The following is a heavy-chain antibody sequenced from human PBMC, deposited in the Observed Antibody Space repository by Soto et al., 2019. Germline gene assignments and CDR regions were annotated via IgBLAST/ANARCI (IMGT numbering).Heavy chain of an antibody. CDR3: ARGIAVAGTNWFDP. D-gene: IGHD6-19*01. V-gene: IGHV4-34*01. Sequence: SETLSLTCAVYGGSFSGYYWSWIRQPPGKGLEWIGEINHSGSTNYNPSLKSRVTIPVDTSKNQFSLKLSSVTAADTAVYYCARGIAVAGTNWFDPWGQGTLVTVSS. CDR1: GGSFSGYY. CDR2: INHSGST. J-gene: IGHJ5*02.